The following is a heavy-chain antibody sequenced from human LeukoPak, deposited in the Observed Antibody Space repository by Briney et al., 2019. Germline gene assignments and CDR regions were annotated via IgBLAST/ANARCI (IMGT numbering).Heavy chain of an antibody. V-gene: IGHV5-51*01. CDR2: IYPGDSDT. D-gene: IGHD2-15*01. CDR1: GYSFTNYW. J-gene: IGHJ5*02. Sequence: GESLQISCKGSGYSFTNYWIGWVRPMPGKGLEWMGIIYPGDSDTRYSPSFQGQVTISADKSISTAYLQWGSLKASDTAMYYCARSQGYCSGGSCLQGDWFDPWGQGTLVTVSS. CDR3: ARSQGYCSGGSCLQGDWFDP.